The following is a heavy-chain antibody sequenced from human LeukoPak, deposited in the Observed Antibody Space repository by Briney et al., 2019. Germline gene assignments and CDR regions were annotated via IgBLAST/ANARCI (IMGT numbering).Heavy chain of an antibody. CDR2: ISGSGGST. J-gene: IGHJ3*02. V-gene: IGHV3-23*01. D-gene: IGHD3-10*01. CDR1: GFTFSSYA. CDR3: AEDLRPIRGLDAFDI. Sequence: GGSLRLSCAASGFTFSSYAMSWVRQAPGKGLEWVSAISGSGGSTYYADSVKGRFTISRDNSKNTLYLQMNSLRAEDTAVYYCAEDLRPIRGLDAFDIWGQGTMVTVSS.